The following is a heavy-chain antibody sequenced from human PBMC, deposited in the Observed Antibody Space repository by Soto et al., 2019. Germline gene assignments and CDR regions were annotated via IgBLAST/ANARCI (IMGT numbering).Heavy chain of an antibody. V-gene: IGHV3-23*01. CDR2: ISGSGGST. CDR3: AKDYYGSTGKGRGTVD. Sequence: EVQLLESGGGLVQPGGSLRLSCAASGFTFSSYAMSWVRQAPGKGLEWVSAISGSGGSTYYADSVKGRFTISRDNSKNTLYLQMNSLRAEDTAVYYCAKDYYGSTGKGRGTVDWGQGTLVTVSS. J-gene: IGHJ4*02. CDR1: GFTFSSYA. D-gene: IGHD3-10*01.